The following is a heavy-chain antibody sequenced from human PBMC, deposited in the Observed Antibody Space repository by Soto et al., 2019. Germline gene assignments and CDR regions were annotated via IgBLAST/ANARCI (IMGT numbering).Heavy chain of an antibody. CDR2: IYSGGST. Sequence: EVPLVESGGGLIQPGGALRLSCAASGFTVSSNYMSWVRQAPGKGLEWVSVIYSGGSTYYADSVKGRFTIPRDNSENTLYLQMYSLRAEETAVYYCARDRVESGYPEYFQHWGQGPLVTVSS. CDR1: GFTVSSNY. CDR3: ARDRVESGYPEYFQH. V-gene: IGHV3-53*01. J-gene: IGHJ1*01. D-gene: IGHD3-22*01.